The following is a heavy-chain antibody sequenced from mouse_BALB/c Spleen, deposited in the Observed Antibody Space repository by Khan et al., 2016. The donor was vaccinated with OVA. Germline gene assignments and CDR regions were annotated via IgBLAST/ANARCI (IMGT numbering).Heavy chain of an antibody. CDR1: GYTFTSYW. D-gene: IGHD1-1*01. J-gene: IGHJ3*01. V-gene: IGHV1-7*01. CDR2: INPSTGYS. CDR3: ANHGSSSAWFAY. Sequence: QIQLVQSGAELAKPGASVKMSCKASGYTFTSYWMHWVKQRPGQGLEWIGYINPSTGYSEYNQKFKDKATLTADKSYSTAYMQLSSLTSDDSAVYYCANHGSSSAWFAYWGQGTLVTVSA.